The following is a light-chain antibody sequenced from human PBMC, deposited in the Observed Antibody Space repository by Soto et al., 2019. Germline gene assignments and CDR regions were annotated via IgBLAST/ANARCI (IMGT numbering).Light chain of an antibody. J-gene: IGKJ2*01. CDR3: QQYDTFLYT. CDR1: QSISNW. Sequence: DIQMTQSPSTLSASVGERITITCRASQSISNWLAWYQQKPGKAPKLLIYVASTLESGVPSRFSGSGSGTEFTLTVSSLQPDDFATYYCQQYDTFLYTFGQGTKLEIK. V-gene: IGKV1-5*01. CDR2: VAS.